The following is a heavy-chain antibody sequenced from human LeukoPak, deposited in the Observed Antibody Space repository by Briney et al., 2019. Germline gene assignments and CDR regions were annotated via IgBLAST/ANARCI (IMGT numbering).Heavy chain of an antibody. CDR1: GGTFSSYA. V-gene: IGHV1-69*05. J-gene: IGHJ4*02. CDR2: IIPIFGTA. D-gene: IGHD3-10*01. Sequence: SVKVSCKASGGTFSSYAISWVRQAPGRGLEWMGGIIPIFGTANYTQKFQGRVTITTDESTSTAYMELSSLRSEDTAVYYCARGASRLLWFGELSIWGQGTLVTVSS. CDR3: ARGASRLLWFGELSI.